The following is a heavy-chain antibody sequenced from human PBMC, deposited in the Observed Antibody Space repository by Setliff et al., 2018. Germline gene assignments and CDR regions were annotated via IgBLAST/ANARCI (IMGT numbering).Heavy chain of an antibody. J-gene: IGHJ4*02. CDR1: GESFSNNY. Sequence: PSETLSLTCSVYGESFSNNYCSWIRQSPGKGLEWIGEINHTGSPNWIGEINHSGSPNYNPSLESRVTISVDTSGNHFSLRLSSVTAADTAVYYCARNWRDSGYDYWGQGIVVTVSS. CDR2: INHSGSP. CDR3: ARNWRDSGYDY. V-gene: IGHV4-34*01. D-gene: IGHD5-12*01.